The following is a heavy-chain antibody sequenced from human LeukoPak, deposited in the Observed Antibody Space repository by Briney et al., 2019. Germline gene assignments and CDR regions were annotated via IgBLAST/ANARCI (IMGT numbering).Heavy chain of an antibody. CDR2: IYYSGST. V-gene: IGHV4-59*01. CDR1: GGSISSYY. D-gene: IGHD5-18*01. Sequence: SETLSLTCTVSGGSISSYYWSWIRQPPGKGLEWIGYIYYSGSTNYNPSLKSRVTISVDTSKNQFSLKLSSVTAADTAVYYCARDLYSAGYSYGWFDPWGQGTLVTVSS. J-gene: IGHJ5*02. CDR3: ARDLYSAGYSYGWFDP.